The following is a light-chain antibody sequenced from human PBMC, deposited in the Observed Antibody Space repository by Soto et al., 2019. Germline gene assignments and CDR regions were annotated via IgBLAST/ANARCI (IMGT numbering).Light chain of an antibody. CDR3: QQRSNWPIR. Sequence: VLRDSESTLKLSPGESATLSCRATRSVSSYLAWYQQKPGQAPRLLIYDASSRPTDIPARFSGSGSGTDFTLTISSLEPEACALYYCQQRSNWPIRFAQGTRLEIK. CDR1: RSVSSY. CDR2: DAS. J-gene: IGKJ5*01. V-gene: IGKV3-11*01.